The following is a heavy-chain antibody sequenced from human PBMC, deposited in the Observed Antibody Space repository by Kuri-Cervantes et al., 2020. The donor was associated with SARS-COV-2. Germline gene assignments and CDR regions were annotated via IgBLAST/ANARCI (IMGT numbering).Heavy chain of an antibody. CDR3: ARGTNWPPDGWFDP. CDR2: TYYRSKWYD. D-gene: IGHD7-27*01. V-gene: IGHV6-1*01. CDR1: GDSVSSKIAA. J-gene: IGHJ5*02. Sequence: SCAISGDSVSSKIAAWNWIRQSPSRGLEWLGRTYYRSKWYDDYAVSVKSRISINPDTSKNQFPLHLNSVTPEDTAVYYCARGTNWPPDGWFDPWGQGTLVTVSS.